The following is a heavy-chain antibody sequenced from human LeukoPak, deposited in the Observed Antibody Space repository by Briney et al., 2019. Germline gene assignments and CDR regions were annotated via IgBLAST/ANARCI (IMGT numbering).Heavy chain of an antibody. CDR3: ARNRIAVAGPEYFQH. V-gene: IGHV3-48*03. Sequence: PGGSLRLSCAASGFTFSSYEMNWVRQAPGKGLEWVSYISSSGSTIYYADSVKGRFTISRDNAKNSPYLQMNSLRAEDTAVYYCARNRIAVAGPEYFQHWGQGTLVTVSS. CDR1: GFTFSSYE. CDR2: ISSSGSTI. J-gene: IGHJ1*01. D-gene: IGHD6-19*01.